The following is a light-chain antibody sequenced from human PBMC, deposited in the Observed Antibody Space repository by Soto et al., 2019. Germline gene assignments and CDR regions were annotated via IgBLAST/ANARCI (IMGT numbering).Light chain of an antibody. CDR2: AAS. CDR3: QQNAITPPWT. CDR1: QSVSRS. Sequence: QLTQSPSSLSASAGDSVIIXXRASQSVSRSLNWYQQKAGQAPKLXXYAASTLHSGVPSRFSGSGSGTEFTLTISSLQPEDFATYYCQQNAITPPWTFGQGTKVDIK. J-gene: IGKJ1*01. V-gene: IGKV1-39*01.